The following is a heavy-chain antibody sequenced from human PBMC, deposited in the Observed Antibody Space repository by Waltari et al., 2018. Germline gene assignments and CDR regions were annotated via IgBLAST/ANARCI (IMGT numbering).Heavy chain of an antibody. CDR2: INHSGST. CDR3: ASEEGGATLGYYYYGMDV. J-gene: IGHJ6*02. D-gene: IGHD1-26*01. V-gene: IGHV4-34*01. CDR1: GGSFSGYY. Sequence: QVQLQQWGAGLLKPSETLSLPCAVYGGSFSGYYWSWIRQPPGKGLEWIGEINHSGSTNYNPSLKSRVTISVDTSKNQFSLKLSSVTAADTAVYYCASEEGGATLGYYYYGMDVWGQGTTVTVSS.